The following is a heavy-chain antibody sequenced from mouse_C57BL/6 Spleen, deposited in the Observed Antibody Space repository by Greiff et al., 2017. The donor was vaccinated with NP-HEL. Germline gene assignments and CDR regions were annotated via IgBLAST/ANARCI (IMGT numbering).Heavy chain of an antibody. CDR1: GYTFTSYW. V-gene: IGHV1-69*01. D-gene: IGHD4-1*01. CDR3: ARRPNWDEGFAY. CDR2: IDPSDSYT. Sequence: QVQLQQPGAELVMPGASVKLSCKASGYTFTSYWMHWVKQRPGQGLEWIGEIDPSDSYTNYNQKFKGKSTLTVDKSSSTAYMQLSSLTSEDSAVYYCARRPNWDEGFAYWGQGTLVTVSA. J-gene: IGHJ3*01.